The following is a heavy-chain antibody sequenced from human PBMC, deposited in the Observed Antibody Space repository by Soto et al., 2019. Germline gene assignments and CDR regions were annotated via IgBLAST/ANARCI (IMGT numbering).Heavy chain of an antibody. D-gene: IGHD2-15*01. V-gene: IGHV1-46*01. CDR1: GSTFTSYY. J-gene: IGHJ6*02. CDR3: AREGVVPYYYYGMDI. Sequence: GSVKVSCKASGSTFTSYYMHWVRQAPGQGLEWMGIINPSGGSTSYAQKFQGRVTMTTDTSTSTAYMELRSLRSDDTAVYYCAREGVVPYYYYGMDIWGQGTPVTVSS. CDR2: INPSGGST.